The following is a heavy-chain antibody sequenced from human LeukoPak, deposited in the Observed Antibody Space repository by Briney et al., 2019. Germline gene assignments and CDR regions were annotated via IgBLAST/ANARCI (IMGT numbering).Heavy chain of an antibody. J-gene: IGHJ4*02. D-gene: IGHD6-13*01. Sequence: GGSLRLSCAASGFTFSSYAMSWVRQAPGKGLEWVSTLSGSGANTYYADSVKGRFTISRDNSQNTLYLQMNSLRAEDTAVYYCAKTWSSIWSYFDYWGQGTLVTVSS. CDR2: LSGSGANT. CDR3: AKTWSSIWSYFDY. V-gene: IGHV3-23*01. CDR1: GFTFSSYA.